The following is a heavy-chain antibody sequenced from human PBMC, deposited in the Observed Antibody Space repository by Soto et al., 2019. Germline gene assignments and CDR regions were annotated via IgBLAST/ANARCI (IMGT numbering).Heavy chain of an antibody. Sequence: QVQLVQSGGEVKKPGASVRVSCKTSGYTFINFGITWVRQAPGQGLEWVGKMRGYNGDTNYAPKLQGRVTMTTDTSTSTAYLELRTLRSDDTAVYYCARGRHRNPDYWGQGTLVTVSS. CDR1: GYTFINFG. J-gene: IGHJ4*02. CDR3: ARGRHRNPDY. D-gene: IGHD4-4*01. V-gene: IGHV1-18*04. CDR2: MRGYNGDT.